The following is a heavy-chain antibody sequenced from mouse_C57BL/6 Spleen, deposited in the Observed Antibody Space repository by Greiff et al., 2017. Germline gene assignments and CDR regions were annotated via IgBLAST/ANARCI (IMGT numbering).Heavy chain of an antibody. CDR1: GYTFTSYW. J-gene: IGHJ4*01. D-gene: IGHD2-2*01. Sequence: VQLQQPGAELVRPGSSVKLPCKASGYTFTSYWMHWVKQRPIQGLEWIGNIDPSDSETHYNQKFKDKATLTVDKSSSTAYMQLSSLTSEDSAVYYCARREVTTEAMDYWGQGTSVTVSS. V-gene: IGHV1-52*01. CDR3: ARREVTTEAMDY. CDR2: IDPSDSET.